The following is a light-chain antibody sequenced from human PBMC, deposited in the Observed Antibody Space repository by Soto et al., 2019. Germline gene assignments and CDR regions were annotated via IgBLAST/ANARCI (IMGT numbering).Light chain of an antibody. J-gene: IGKJ3*01. CDR2: GAF. V-gene: IGKV3-20*01. CDR3: QQYGNSPLFT. Sequence: EIVLTQSPGTLSLSPGESATLACRASQSVSGYLAWYQQKPGQSPRLLIYGAFNRATGIPTRFSGTGSGTDCTLTISMLEPDGFGVYSCQQYGNSPLFTFGPGTKVDRK. CDR1: QSVSGY.